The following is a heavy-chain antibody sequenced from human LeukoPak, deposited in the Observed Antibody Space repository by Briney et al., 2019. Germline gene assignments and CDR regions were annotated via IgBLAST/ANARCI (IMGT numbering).Heavy chain of an antibody. CDR3: ARGKDIVVVPAAIPLDY. CDR2: IIPIFGTA. Sequence: ASVKVSCKASGGTFSSYAISWVRQAPGQGLEWMGGIIPIFGTANYAQKFQGRVTITADESTSTAYMELSSLRSEDTAVYYCARGKDIVVVPAAIPLDYWGQRTLVTVSS. D-gene: IGHD2-2*02. J-gene: IGHJ4*02. CDR1: GGTFSSYA. V-gene: IGHV1-69*13.